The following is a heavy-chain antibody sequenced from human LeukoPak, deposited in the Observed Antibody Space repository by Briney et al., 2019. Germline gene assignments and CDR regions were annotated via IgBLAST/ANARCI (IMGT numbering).Heavy chain of an antibody. J-gene: IGHJ3*02. V-gene: IGHV3-11*04. CDR3: ARRDWVSGAVRAFDI. Sequence: GGPLRLFCVRSGFMFSDYYMSWIRQAPGKGLEWVSYISKDSVDKYYVDSVRDRFTISRDNAKKSMYLQMSGLRVEDTAVYYCARRDWVSGAVRAFDIWGQGTMVTVSS. CDR1: GFMFSDYY. D-gene: IGHD3-3*01. CDR2: ISKDSVDK.